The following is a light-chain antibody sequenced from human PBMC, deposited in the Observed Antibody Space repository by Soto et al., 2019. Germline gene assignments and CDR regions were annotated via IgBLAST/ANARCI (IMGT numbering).Light chain of an antibody. V-gene: IGLV2-14*01. J-gene: IGLJ3*02. CDR1: SSDIGAYTY. CDR2: EVY. Sequence: QSALAQPASVSGSPGQSVTISCTGTSSDIGAYTYVSWFQQHPGKAPKLMIYEVYNRPSGVSSRFSGSKSGNTASLTISGLQAEDEADYFCSSYTSSSPWVFGGGTKVTVL. CDR3: SSYTSSSPWV.